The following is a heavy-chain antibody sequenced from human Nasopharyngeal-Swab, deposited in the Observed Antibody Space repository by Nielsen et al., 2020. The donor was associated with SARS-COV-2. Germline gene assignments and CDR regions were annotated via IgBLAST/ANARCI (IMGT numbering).Heavy chain of an antibody. CDR2: IYSRGET. J-gene: IGHJ4*02. D-gene: IGHD6-13*01. V-gene: IGHV3-53*01. CDR3: ARMDFIASRDY. CDR1: GFTFSNAW. Sequence: GESLKISCAASGFTFSNAWMSWVRQAPGKGLEWVAVIYSRGETHYTDSVRGRFTISRDNSKNMVNLQLNSLRAEDTAVYYCARMDFIASRDYWGQGTLVTVSS.